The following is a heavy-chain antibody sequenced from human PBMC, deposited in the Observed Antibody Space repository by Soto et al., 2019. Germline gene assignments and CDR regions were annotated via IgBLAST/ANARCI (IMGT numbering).Heavy chain of an antibody. D-gene: IGHD6-13*01. V-gene: IGHV1-3*01. Sequence: ASVKVSCKASGYTFTSYAMHWVRQAPGQRLEWMGWINAGNGNTKYSQKFQGRVTITRDTSASTAYMELSSLRSEDTAVYYCGVLGQVRAAAGTMRYYYYGMDVWGQGTTVTVSS. CDR3: GVLGQVRAAAGTMRYYYYGMDV. CDR1: GYTFTSYA. J-gene: IGHJ6*02. CDR2: INAGNGNT.